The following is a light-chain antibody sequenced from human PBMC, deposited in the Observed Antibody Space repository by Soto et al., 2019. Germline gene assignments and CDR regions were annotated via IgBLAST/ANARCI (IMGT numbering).Light chain of an antibody. CDR3: QQYGSSEII. J-gene: IGKJ5*01. CDR2: GVS. CDR1: QSVGTS. Sequence: DTILTQTPGTLSFSPGDSAALSCRPSQSVGTSLAWYQQKPGQAPRLLIYGVSSRATGIPDRFSGSVSGTDFTLTITRLEPEDFAVFYCQQYGSSEIIFGQGTRLEI. V-gene: IGKV3-20*01.